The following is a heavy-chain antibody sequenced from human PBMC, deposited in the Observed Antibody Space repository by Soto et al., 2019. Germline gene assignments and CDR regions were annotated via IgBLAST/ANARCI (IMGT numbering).Heavy chain of an antibody. Sequence: PSETLSLTCAVYGGSFSGYYWSWIRQPPGKGLEWIGEINHSGSTNYNPSLKSRVTISVGTSKDQFSLKLSSVTAADTAVYYCARVFSWPSYYYYGMDVWGQGTTVTVSS. J-gene: IGHJ6*02. CDR3: ARVFSWPSYYYYGMDV. V-gene: IGHV4-34*01. D-gene: IGHD6-13*01. CDR1: GGSFSGYY. CDR2: INHSGST.